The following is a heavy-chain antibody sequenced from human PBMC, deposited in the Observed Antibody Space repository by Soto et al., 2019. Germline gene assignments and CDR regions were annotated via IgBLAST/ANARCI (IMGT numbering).Heavy chain of an antibody. Sequence: ASVKVSCKASGYTFTGYYMHWVRQAPGQGLEWMGWINPNSGGTNYAQKFQGRVTMTRDTSISTAYMELSRLRSDDTAVYYCARDLGLRPRNIVVVPAAIGPSYWFDPWGQGTLVTVSS. D-gene: IGHD2-2*01. CDR3: ARDLGLRPRNIVVVPAAIGPSYWFDP. CDR2: INPNSGGT. CDR1: GYTFTGYY. J-gene: IGHJ5*02. V-gene: IGHV1-2*02.